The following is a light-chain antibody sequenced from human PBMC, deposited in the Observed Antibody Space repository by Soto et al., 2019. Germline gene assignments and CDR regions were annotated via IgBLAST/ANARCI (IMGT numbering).Light chain of an antibody. CDR3: QQYGSSPYT. CDR1: QSISSSY. CDR2: GAS. V-gene: IGKV3-20*01. J-gene: IGKJ2*01. Sequence: EIVLTQSPGTLSLSPGERATLSCRASQSISSSYLAWYQQKPGQAPRLFIYGASSRATGIPDRFSGSGSGTDFTLTISRLEPEDFAVYYCQQYGSSPYTFGQGTKREIK.